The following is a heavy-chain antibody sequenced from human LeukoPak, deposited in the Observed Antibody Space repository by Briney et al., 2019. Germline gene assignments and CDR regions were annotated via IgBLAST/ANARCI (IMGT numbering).Heavy chain of an antibody. V-gene: IGHV1-46*01. CDR2: INPSGGST. CDR3: ARDFRSAIGYFDY. D-gene: IGHD2-21*01. Sequence: ASVKVSCKASGYTFTGYYMHWVRQAPGQGLEWIGIINPSGGSTTYAQKFQGRVTMTRDTSTSTVYIELSSLRSEDTAVYYCARDFRSAIGYFDYWGQGTLVTVSS. CDR1: GYTFTGYY. J-gene: IGHJ4*02.